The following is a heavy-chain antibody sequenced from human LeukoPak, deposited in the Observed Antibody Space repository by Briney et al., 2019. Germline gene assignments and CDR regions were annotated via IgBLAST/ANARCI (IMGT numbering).Heavy chain of an antibody. CDR1: GFTLSNYA. J-gene: IGHJ4*02. CDR3: AKGAFERFGEPSDY. CDR2: ISGGGGYT. D-gene: IGHD3-10*01. V-gene: IGHV3-23*01. Sequence: GGSLILSCVAAGFTLSNYAMSWVRQAPGKGREWVSCISGGGGYTYYADSVKGRFTISRDNSKNTLYLQMNSLIAEDTAVYCCAKGAFERFGEPSDYWGQGTLVTVSS.